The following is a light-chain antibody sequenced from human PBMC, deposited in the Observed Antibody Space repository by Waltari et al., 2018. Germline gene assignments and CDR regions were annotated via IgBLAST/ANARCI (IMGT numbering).Light chain of an antibody. CDR1: QSVNAY. Sequence: EIVLTQSPATLSVSPGERATLSCRASQSVNAYLAWYHQKPGQAPRLRIYDTFNRATGIPARFRGSGSGTDFTLTISSLEPEDFAVYYCQQRDTWPYTFGQGTKVEFK. J-gene: IGKJ2*01. CDR3: QQRDTWPYT. CDR2: DTF. V-gene: IGKV3-11*01.